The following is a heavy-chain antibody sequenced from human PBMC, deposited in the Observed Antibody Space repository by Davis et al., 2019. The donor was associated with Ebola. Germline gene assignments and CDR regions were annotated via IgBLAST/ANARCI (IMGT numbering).Heavy chain of an antibody. CDR2: IIPIFGTA. CDR1: GGTFSSYA. V-gene: IGHV1-69*13. CDR3: AGLYGDYRSYYYGMDV. J-gene: IGHJ6*02. D-gene: IGHD4-17*01. Sequence: SVKVSCKASGGTFSSYAISWVRQAPGQGLEWMGGIIPIFGTAHYAQKFQGRVTITADESTSTAYMELSSLRSEDTAVYYCAGLYGDYRSYYYGMDVWGQGTTVTVSS.